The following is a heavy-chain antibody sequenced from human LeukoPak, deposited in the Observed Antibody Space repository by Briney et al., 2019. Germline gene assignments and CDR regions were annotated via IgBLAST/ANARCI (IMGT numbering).Heavy chain of an antibody. CDR1: GGSISSSY. D-gene: IGHD3-10*01. V-gene: IGHV4-59*01. CDR2: IYYSGST. Sequence: SETLSLTCTVSGGSISSSYWSWIRQSPGKGLEWIGYIYYSGSTSYNPSLKSRLTISIDTSKTQFYLKLSSVTAADTAVYYCARVVYSGSWGYFDYWGQGILVTVSS. CDR3: ARVVYSGSWGYFDY. J-gene: IGHJ4*02.